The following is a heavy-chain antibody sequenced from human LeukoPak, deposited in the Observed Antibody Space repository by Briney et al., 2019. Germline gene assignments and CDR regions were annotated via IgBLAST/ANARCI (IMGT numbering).Heavy chain of an antibody. CDR3: ALVGATYDAFDI. CDR2: MNPNSGNT. J-gene: IGHJ3*02. CDR1: GYTFTSYD. V-gene: IGHV1-8*01. Sequence: ASVKVSCKASGYTFTSYDINWVRQATGQGLEWMGWMNPNSGNTGYAQKFQGRVTMTRNTSISTAYMELSSLRSGDTAVYYCALVGATYDAFDIWGQGTMVTVSS. D-gene: IGHD1-26*01.